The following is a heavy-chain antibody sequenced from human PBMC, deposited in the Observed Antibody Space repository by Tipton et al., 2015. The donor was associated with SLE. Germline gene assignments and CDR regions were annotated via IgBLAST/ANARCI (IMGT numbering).Heavy chain of an antibody. J-gene: IGHJ4*02. Sequence: TLSLTCTVSGGSISSGSYYWSWIRQPAGKGLEWIGRIYTSGSTNYNPSLKSRVTISVDTSKNQFSLKLSSVTAADTAVYYCARHGGYSYAPLDYWGQGTLVTVSS. CDR1: GGSISSGSYY. V-gene: IGHV4-61*02. CDR3: ARHGGYSYAPLDY. CDR2: IYTSGST. D-gene: IGHD5-18*01.